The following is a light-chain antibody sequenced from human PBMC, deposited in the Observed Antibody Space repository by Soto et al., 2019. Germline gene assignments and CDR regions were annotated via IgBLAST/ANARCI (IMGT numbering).Light chain of an antibody. Sequence: QSVLTQPASVSGSPGQSITISCTGTSGDVGGYNYVSWYQQHPGKAPKLIIYDVTNRPSGVSDRFSASKSGNTASLTISGRQAENMAHFFCSSYTHAATVVALGTGTK. CDR1: SGDVGGYNY. CDR3: SSYTHAATVVA. V-gene: IGLV2-14*03. CDR2: DVT. J-gene: IGLJ1*01.